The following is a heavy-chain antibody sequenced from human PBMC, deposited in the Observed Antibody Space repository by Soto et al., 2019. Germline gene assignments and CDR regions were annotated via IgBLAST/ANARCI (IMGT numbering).Heavy chain of an antibody. CDR2: IYHSGST. V-gene: IGHV4-4*02. Sequence: WSRIKKQPGKGLEWIGEIYHSGSTNYNPSLKSRVTISVDKSKNQFSLKLSSVTAADTAVYYCAKTYYYDRSGYVFGYSDYCGQGTLV. D-gene: IGHD3-22*01. CDR3: AKTYYYDRSGYVFGYSDY. J-gene: IGHJ4*02.